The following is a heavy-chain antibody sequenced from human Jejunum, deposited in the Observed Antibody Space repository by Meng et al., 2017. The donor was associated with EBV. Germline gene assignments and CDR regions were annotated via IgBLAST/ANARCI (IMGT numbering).Heavy chain of an antibody. CDR2: VNPNSGVT. D-gene: IGHD5-18*01. V-gene: IGHV1-2*06. Sequence: QVRLVQSGTEMKESGASVKVSCKASGYTFTDYYLHWVRQAPGQGLEWMGRVNPNSGVTNYAEKFQGRVTMTRDTSISTSYMEVSRLTSDDTAVYYCARPISGYTYYFDYWGQGTLVTVSS. CDR3: ARPISGYTYYFDY. CDR1: GYTFTDYY. J-gene: IGHJ4*02.